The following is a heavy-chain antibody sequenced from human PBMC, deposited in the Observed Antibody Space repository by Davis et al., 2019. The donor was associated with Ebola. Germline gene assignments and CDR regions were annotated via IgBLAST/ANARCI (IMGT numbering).Heavy chain of an antibody. CDR2: IYWDDDK. J-gene: IGHJ4*02. Sequence: SGPTLVNSPQTLTLTCTFSGFSLTTSGVAVGWVRQPPGKALEWLAVIYWDDDKRYSPSLKNRLTVTKDTSKNQVVLTMTNMDPVDTGTYYCAQSTAIPFAYWGQGTLVTVSS. CDR1: GFSLTTSGVA. CDR3: AQSTAIPFAY. D-gene: IGHD5/OR15-5a*01. V-gene: IGHV2-5*02.